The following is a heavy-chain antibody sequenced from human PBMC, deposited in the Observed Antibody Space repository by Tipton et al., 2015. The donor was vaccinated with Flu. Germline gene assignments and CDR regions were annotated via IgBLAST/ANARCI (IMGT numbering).Heavy chain of an antibody. D-gene: IGHD3-16*01. CDR3: AADLPGIGGGELDY. J-gene: IGHJ4*02. Sequence: SLRLSCAASGFTFSGAWMIWVRQAPGKGLEWVGHIKGQTHGGDYAASVKGRFIISRDDSENMVYLQMNSLKTDDTAFYYCAADLPGIGGGELDYWGQGILVPVSS. CDR2: IKGQTHGG. CDR1: GFTFSGAW. V-gene: IGHV3-15*01.